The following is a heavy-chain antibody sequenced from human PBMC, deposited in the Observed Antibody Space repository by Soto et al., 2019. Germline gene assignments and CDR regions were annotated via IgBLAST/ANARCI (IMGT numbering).Heavy chain of an antibody. CDR2: IIPIFGAA. Sequence: QVQLVQSGAEGKKPGSSVKVSCKASGGTFSSYTISWVRQAPGQGLEWMGGIIPIFGAAKNAQKFQDRLTVTADESTRTAYMELSSLRFADTAVYYCAQDASGNSLAAWCQGTLVIVSS. D-gene: IGHD1-26*01. J-gene: IGHJ5*02. CDR1: GGTFSSYT. V-gene: IGHV1-69*01. CDR3: AQDASGNSLAA.